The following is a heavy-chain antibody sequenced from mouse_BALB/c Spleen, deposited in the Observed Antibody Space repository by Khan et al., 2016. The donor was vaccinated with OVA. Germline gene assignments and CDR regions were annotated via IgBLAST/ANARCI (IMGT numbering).Heavy chain of an antibody. V-gene: IGHV3-2*02. CDR3: ARRSYYGNWYFDV. CDR2: ISYSGST. J-gene: IGHJ1*01. Sequence: EVQLQESGPGLVKPSQSLSLTCTVTGYSITSDYAWNWIRQLPGNKLEWMGYISYSGSTSYNPSLKSRISITRDTSKNQFYLQLNSVTSEDTATYDCARRSYYGNWYFDVWGAGTTVTVSS. CDR1: GYSITSDYA. D-gene: IGHD2-1*01.